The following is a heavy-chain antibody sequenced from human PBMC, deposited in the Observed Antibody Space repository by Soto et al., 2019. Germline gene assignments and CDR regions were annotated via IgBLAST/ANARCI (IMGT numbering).Heavy chain of an antibody. CDR2: TRNKANNYTT. CDR1: GFTFSDHD. CDR3: AVYRASSAY. D-gene: IGHD6-19*01. Sequence: LRLSGAASGFTFSDHDIDWVRQAPGKGLEWVGRTRNKANNYTTQYAASVRGRFTISRDDSKNSLYLQMNSLKAEDTAVYYSAVYRASSAYWGQGTLVTVSS. V-gene: IGHV3-72*01. J-gene: IGHJ4*02.